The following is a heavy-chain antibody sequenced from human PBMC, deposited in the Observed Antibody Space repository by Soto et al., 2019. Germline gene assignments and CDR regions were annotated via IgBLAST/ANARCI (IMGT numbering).Heavy chain of an antibody. D-gene: IGHD6-19*01. CDR3: ARVDSSGWYRYNWFDP. Sequence: PSETLSLTCTVSGGSISSSSYYWGWIRQPPGKGLEWIGSIFYSGSTYYNPSLKSRVTISVDTSKNQFSLKLSSVTAADTAVYYCARVDSSGWYRYNWFDPWGQGTLVTVSS. CDR2: IFYSGST. J-gene: IGHJ5*02. V-gene: IGHV4-39*07. CDR1: GGSISSSSYY.